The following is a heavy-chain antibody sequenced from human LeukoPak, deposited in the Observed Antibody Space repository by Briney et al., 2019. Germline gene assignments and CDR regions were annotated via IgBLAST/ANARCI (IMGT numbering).Heavy chain of an antibody. J-gene: IGHJ4*02. V-gene: IGHV5-51*01. D-gene: IGHD3-10*01. Sequence: GESLKISCKGSGYSFTSYWIGWVRQMPGKGLEWMGIIYPGDSDTRYSPSFQGQVTISADKSISTAYLQWSSLKASDTAMYYCARPYYYGSGSLYYLDYWGQGTLVTVSS. CDR3: ARPYYYGSGSLYYLDY. CDR2: IYPGDSDT. CDR1: GYSFTSYW.